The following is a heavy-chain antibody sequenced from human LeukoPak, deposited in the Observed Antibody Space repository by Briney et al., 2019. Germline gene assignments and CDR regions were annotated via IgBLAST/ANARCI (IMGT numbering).Heavy chain of an antibody. CDR2: IYYSGTT. Sequence: SQTLSLTCTVSGGSISSGGYHWSWIRQHPGKGLEWIGYIYYSGTTSYNPSLKSRVTISVDTSKKKFSLKVSSVTVADTAVYYCARTLVNIGNYIFDSWGQGTLVTVSS. V-gene: IGHV4-31*03. D-gene: IGHD2/OR15-2a*01. J-gene: IGHJ4*02. CDR3: ARTLVNIGNYIFDS. CDR1: GGSISSGGYH.